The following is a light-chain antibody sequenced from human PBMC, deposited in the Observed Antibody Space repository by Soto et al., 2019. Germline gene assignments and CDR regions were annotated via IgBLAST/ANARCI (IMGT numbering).Light chain of an antibody. CDR2: GNS. V-gene: IGLV1-40*01. CDR3: QSYDSSLSGSV. J-gene: IGLJ3*02. Sequence: QSVLTQPPSVSGAPGQRVTISCTGSSSNIGAGYDVHWYQQLPGTAPKILIYGNSNRPSTVPDRFSGSKSGTSASLAITGLQAEHEADYYCQSYDSSLSGSVFGGGTTLTVL. CDR1: SSNIGAGYD.